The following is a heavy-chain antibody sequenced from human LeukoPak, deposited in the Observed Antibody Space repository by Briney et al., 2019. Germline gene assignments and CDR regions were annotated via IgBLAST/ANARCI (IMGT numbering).Heavy chain of an antibody. CDR2: INTSGST. CDR1: GGSISSGNYF. Sequence: SQTLSLTCTVSGGSISSGNYFWTWIRQPAGKGLEWIGRINTSGSTNYSPSLKSRVTMSVDTSKNQFSLDLNSVTAADTAMYYCARYRLGHLDYWGQGTLVTVSS. J-gene: IGHJ4*02. D-gene: IGHD5-12*01. CDR3: ARYRLGHLDY. V-gene: IGHV4-61*02.